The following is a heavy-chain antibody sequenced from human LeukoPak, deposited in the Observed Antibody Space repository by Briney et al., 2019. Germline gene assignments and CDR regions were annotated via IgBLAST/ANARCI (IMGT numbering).Heavy chain of an antibody. CDR2: ISSSGAYT. V-gene: IGHV3-21*01. CDR1: GFNVTRYS. Sequence: GGPLRLSCVASGFNVTRYSMHWVRQSPGKGLEWVSSISSSGAYTFYADSLRGRFTISRDNAKSSLYLQMNSLRDGDTALYYCARCRYDTLGGDSFDVWGQGTMVTVSS. D-gene: IGHD5-12*01. J-gene: IGHJ3*01. CDR3: ARCRYDTLGGDSFDV.